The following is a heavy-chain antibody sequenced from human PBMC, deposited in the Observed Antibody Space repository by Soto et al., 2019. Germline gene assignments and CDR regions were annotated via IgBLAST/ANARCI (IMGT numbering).Heavy chain of an antibody. D-gene: IGHD4-17*01. Sequence: QLQLQESGPGLVKPSETLSLTCTVSGGSISSSSYYWGWIRQPPGKGLEWIGNISYSGSTYYNPSLKSRVTISVDTSKNQFSLKLSSVTAADTAVYYCTRLTTVTSWFDYWGQGTLVTVSS. CDR2: ISYSGST. J-gene: IGHJ4*02. CDR1: GGSISSSSYY. V-gene: IGHV4-39*01. CDR3: TRLTTVTSWFDY.